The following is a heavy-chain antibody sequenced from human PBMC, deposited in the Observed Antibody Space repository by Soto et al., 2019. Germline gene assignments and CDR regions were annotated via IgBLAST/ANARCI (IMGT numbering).Heavy chain of an antibody. CDR1: GYTFTDFG. Sequence: QVQLVQSGPEVKKPGASVKVSCKASGYTFTDFGLIWVRQAPGQGPEWMGWISAYYGSTNYAQKFQDRVTMTRDTSTNTVYMELRSLRSGDTAMYYCAREMPGYCSNSACLPGYWGQGTQVTVSS. J-gene: IGHJ4*02. V-gene: IGHV1-18*01. CDR2: ISAYYGST. CDR3: AREMPGYCSNSACLPGY. D-gene: IGHD2-2*03.